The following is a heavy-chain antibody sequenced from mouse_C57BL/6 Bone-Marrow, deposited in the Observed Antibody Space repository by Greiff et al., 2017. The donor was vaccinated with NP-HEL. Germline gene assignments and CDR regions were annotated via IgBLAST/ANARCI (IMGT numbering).Heavy chain of an antibody. CDR2: INPGSGGT. J-gene: IGHJ2*01. Sequence: VKLQESGAELVRPGTSVKVSCKASGYAFTNYLIEWVKQRPGQGLEWIGVINPGSGGTNYNEKFKGKATLTADTSSSTAYMQLSSLTSEDSAVYFCTIPFDYWGQGTTLTVSS. CDR3: TIPFDY. CDR1: GYAFTNYL. V-gene: IGHV1-54*01.